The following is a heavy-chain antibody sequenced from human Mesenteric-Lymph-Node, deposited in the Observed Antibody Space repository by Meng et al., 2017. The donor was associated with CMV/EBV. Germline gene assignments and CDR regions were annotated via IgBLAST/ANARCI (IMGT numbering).Heavy chain of an antibody. D-gene: IGHD2-2*01. CDR1: GFTFSNYA. CDR3: ARESGTAVVGRAD. Sequence: GGSLRLSCAASGFTFSNYAMRWVRQAPGKGLEWVSAITISGDSAFYADSVKGRFTISRDNSKNTLYLQMNSLRADDTAVYYCARESGTAVVGRADWGQGTLVTVSS. V-gene: IGHV3-23*01. CDR2: ITISGDSA. J-gene: IGHJ1*01.